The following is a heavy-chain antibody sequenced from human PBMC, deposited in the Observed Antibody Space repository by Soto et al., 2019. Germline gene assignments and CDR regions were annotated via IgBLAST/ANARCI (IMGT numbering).Heavy chain of an antibody. CDR2: INSDGSST. J-gene: IGHJ5*02. CDR1: GFTFSSYW. D-gene: IGHD2-15*01. V-gene: IGHV3-74*01. Sequence: GSLRLSCAASGFTFSSYWMHWVRQAPGKGLVWVSRINSDGSSTSYADSVKGRFTISRDNAKNTLYLQMNSLRAEDTAVYYCAKVGRYCRGGSCYSWLDPWGQGTLVTVSS. CDR3: AKVGRYCRGGSCYSWLDP.